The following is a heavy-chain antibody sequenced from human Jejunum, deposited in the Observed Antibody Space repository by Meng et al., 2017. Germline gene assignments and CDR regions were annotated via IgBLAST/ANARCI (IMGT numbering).Heavy chain of an antibody. D-gene: IGHD1-26*01. V-gene: IGHV1-2*06. CDR3: ARELISYAFDY. CDR1: GYTFTDYY. J-gene: IGHJ4*02. Sequence: QVLQFAAEVKEPGASVKVSCKASGYTFTDYYLYWVRQAPGQGLEWMGRINTRTGGTIYTQKFYGRVTMTRDTSISTAYMELSRLRSDDTAVYYCARELISYAFDYWGQGSLVTVSS. CDR2: INTRTGGT.